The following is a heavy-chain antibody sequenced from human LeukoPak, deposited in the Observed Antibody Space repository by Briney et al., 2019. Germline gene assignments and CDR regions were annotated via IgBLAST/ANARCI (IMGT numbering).Heavy chain of an antibody. CDR2: INQDGSET. CDR1: GFTLSSHW. Sequence: GGSLRLSCAASGFTLSSHWMSWVRQAPGKGLEWVADINQDGSETHYVESVEGRFTISRDNAMNSLYLQMNSLRVEDTALYHCVRDPRHFQYSGQGTVVTVSS. CDR3: VRDPRHFQY. J-gene: IGHJ1*01. V-gene: IGHV3-7*01.